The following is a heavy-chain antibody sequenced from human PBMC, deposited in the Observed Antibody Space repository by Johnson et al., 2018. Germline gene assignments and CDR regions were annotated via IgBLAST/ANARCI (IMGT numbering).Heavy chain of an antibody. V-gene: IGHV1-8*01. D-gene: IGHD1-1*01. J-gene: IGHJ3*02. CDR2: MNPNSGNT. Sequence: QVQLGQSGAEVTKPGASVKVSCKASGYTFTSYAINWVRQATGPGLEWMGWMNPNSGNTCYAQKFQGRVTMTRNTSISTAYMELSSLRAENAAVYYCARALRTTDAFDIWGQGTMVPVAS. CDR3: ARALRTTDAFDI. CDR1: GYTFTSYA.